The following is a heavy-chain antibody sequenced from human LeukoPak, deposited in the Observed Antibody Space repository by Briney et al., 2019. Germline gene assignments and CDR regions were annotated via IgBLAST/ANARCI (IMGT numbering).Heavy chain of an antibody. Sequence: SETLSLTCTVSGGSVSSGSYYWSWLRQPPGKGLEWIGYIYYRGSTNYNPSLKSRVTISVDTSKNQFSLKLSSVTAADTAVYYCAVIAAHYYYGMDVWGQGTTVTVSS. D-gene: IGHD6-13*01. CDR2: IYYRGST. J-gene: IGHJ6*02. CDR1: GGSVSSGSYY. CDR3: AVIAAHYYYGMDV. V-gene: IGHV4-61*01.